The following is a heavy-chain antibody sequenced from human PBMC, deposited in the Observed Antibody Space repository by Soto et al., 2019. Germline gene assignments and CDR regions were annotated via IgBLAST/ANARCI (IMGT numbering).Heavy chain of an antibody. CDR2: IHYTGST. CDR1: GGSMSRYY. J-gene: IGHJ5*02. Sequence: SETLSFTCTVSGGSMSRYYWTWIRQPPGKGLEWIGNIHYTGSTNYNPSLKSRVTILLGTSTSQFSLKVSSVTAADTAVYYCARDLTISSTDGPLDPWGHGTLVTVSS. V-gene: IGHV4-59*01. CDR3: ARDLTISSTDGPLDP. D-gene: IGHD1-1*01.